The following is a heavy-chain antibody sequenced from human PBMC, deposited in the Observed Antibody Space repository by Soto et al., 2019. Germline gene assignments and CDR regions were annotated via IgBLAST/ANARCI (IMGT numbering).Heavy chain of an antibody. J-gene: IGHJ3*02. D-gene: IGHD5-12*01. CDR1: GFTFDDYA. CDR3: AKVRTPNGYSGYGLFADAFDI. CDR2: ISWNSGSI. Sequence: ESGGGLVQPGRSLRLSCAASGFTFDDYAMHWVRQAPGKGLEWVSGISWNSGSIGYADSVKGRFTISRDNAKNSLYLQMNSLRAEDTALYYCAKVRTPNGYSGYGLFADAFDIWGQGTMVTVSS. V-gene: IGHV3-9*01.